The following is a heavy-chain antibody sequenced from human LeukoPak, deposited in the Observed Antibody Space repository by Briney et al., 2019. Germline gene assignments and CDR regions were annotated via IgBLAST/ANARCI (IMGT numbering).Heavy chain of an antibody. J-gene: IGHJ4*02. CDR3: ARGGITYYDSSGLDY. Sequence: GGSXXSYXXXWIRQPXGKGXXXXXRIYTSGSTNYNPSLKSGVTISVDTSKNKFSRKRSSVTAADTAVYYCARGGITYYDSSGLDYWGQGTLVTVSS. CDR1: GGSXXSYX. V-gene: IGHV4-59*10. D-gene: IGHD3-22*01. CDR2: IYTSGST.